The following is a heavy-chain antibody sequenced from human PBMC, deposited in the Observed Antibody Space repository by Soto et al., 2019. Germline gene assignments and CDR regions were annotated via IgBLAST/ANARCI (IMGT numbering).Heavy chain of an antibody. CDR1: GFTVSSNY. Sequence: GGSLRLSCAASGFTVSSNYMSWVRQAPGKGLEWVSVIYSGGSTYYADSVKGRFTISRDNSKNTLYLQMNSLRAEDTAVYYCERGGGYDYYYYGMDVWGQGTTVTVSS. V-gene: IGHV3-53*01. CDR3: ERGGGYDYYYYGMDV. J-gene: IGHJ6*02. D-gene: IGHD3-22*01. CDR2: IYSGGST.